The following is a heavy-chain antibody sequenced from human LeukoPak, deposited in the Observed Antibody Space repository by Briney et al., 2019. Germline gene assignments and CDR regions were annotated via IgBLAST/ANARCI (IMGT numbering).Heavy chain of an antibody. V-gene: IGHV4-34*01. D-gene: IGHD3-9*01. J-gene: IGHJ4*02. Sequence: PSETLSLTCAVYGGSFSGYYWSWIRQPPGKGLEWIGEINHSGSTNYNPSLKSRVTISVDTSKNQFSLKLSSVTAADTAVYYCASLGPPRYFGWLSPPAYWGQGTLVTVSS. CDR3: ASLGPPRYFGWLSPPAY. CDR2: INHSGST. CDR1: GGSFSGYY.